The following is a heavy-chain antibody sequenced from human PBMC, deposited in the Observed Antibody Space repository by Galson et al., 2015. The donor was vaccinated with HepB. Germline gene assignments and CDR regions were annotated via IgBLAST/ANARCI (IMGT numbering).Heavy chain of an antibody. D-gene: IGHD6-19*01. Sequence: SLRLSCAASGFTFSSYAMHWVRQAPGKGLEYVSAISSNGGSTYYANSVKGRFTISRDNSKNTLFLQMGSLRAEDMAWYYCARGLLPGIAVAVRYWGQGTLVTVAS. CDR2: ISSNGGST. V-gene: IGHV3-64*01. CDR3: ARGLLPGIAVAVRY. J-gene: IGHJ4*02. CDR1: GFTFSSYA.